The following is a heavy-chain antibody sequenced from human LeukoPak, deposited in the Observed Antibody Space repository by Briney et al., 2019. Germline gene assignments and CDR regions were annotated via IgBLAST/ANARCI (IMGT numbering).Heavy chain of an antibody. V-gene: IGHV3-7*01. D-gene: IGHD2-21*01. CDR2: INQDGSKK. J-gene: IGHJ4*02. CDR3: ARIYCGGGHCYYAF. CDR1: GFTFSSYG. Sequence: GGTLRLSCAASGFTFSSYGMSWVRQGPGRGLEWVANINQDGSKKYYVDSVKGRFTISRDNAQNSLSLQMNSLRADDTAVFYCARIYCGGGHCYYAFWGQGNLVTVSS.